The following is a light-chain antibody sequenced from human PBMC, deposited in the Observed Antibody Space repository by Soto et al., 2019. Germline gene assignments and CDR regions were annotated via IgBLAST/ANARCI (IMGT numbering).Light chain of an antibody. CDR2: KAS. V-gene: IGKV1-5*03. CDR3: QHYNSYSEA. Sequence: DIQRTQSPSTLSASVGDRVTISCRARQSISRWLAWYQQKPGKAPKLLIYKASTLKSGVPSRFSGSGSGTEFTLTISSLQPDDFATYYCQHYNSYSEAFGQGTKVDIK. CDR1: QSISRW. J-gene: IGKJ1*01.